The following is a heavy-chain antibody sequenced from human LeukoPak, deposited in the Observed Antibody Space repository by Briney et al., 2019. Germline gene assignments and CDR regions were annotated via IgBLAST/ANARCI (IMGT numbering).Heavy chain of an antibody. Sequence: SLRLSCAASGFTVRSNYMSWVRQAPGKGLEWVGFIRSKAYGGTTEYAASVKGRFTTSRDDSKSIAYLQMNSLKTEDTAVYYCTRDKGLGSPFDYWGQGTLVTVSS. J-gene: IGHJ4*02. D-gene: IGHD6-19*01. CDR1: GFTVRSNY. CDR3: TRDKGLGSPFDY. CDR2: IRSKAYGGTT. V-gene: IGHV3-49*04.